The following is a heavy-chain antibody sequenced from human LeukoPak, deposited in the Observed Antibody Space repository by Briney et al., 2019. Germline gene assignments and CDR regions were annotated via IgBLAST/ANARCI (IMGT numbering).Heavy chain of an antibody. D-gene: IGHD3-22*01. CDR1: GYTFTNYG. Sequence: ASVKVSCMASGYTFTNYGISWVRQAPGQGLVWMGWISANSGKTNYALNLQGRVTMTIDTSTSTAYMELRSLSSDDTAVYYCARAYYYDSSGYYYDYFGYWGQGTLVTVSS. V-gene: IGHV1-18*01. CDR3: ARAYYYDSSGYYYDYFGY. J-gene: IGHJ4*02. CDR2: ISANSGKT.